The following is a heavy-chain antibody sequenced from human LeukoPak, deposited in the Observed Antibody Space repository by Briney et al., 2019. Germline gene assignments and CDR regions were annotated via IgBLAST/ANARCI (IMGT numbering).Heavy chain of an antibody. CDR2: IWSDGSNK. CDR3: ARAELPAAIKSGAFDI. CDR1: GFTFSSYG. J-gene: IGHJ3*02. V-gene: IGHV3-33*01. D-gene: IGHD2-2*01. Sequence: GGSLRLSCAASGFTFSSYGMHWVRQAPGKGLEWVAVIWSDGSNKYYADSVKGRFTISRDNSKNTLYLQMNSLRAEDTAVYYCARAELPAAIKSGAFDIWGQGTTVTVSS.